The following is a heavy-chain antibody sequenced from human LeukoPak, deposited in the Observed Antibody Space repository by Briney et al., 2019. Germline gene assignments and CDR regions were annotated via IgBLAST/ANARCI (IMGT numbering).Heavy chain of an antibody. V-gene: IGHV3-48*04. CDR1: GFTFSIYS. CDR2: ISSSATSI. D-gene: IGHD3-22*01. CDR3: VRDYRDSSGDHQHFDY. J-gene: IGHJ4*02. Sequence: GGSLRLSCAASGFTFSIYSMNWVRQPPGKGLEWVSYISSSATSIYYADSVKGRFTISRDNAKNSLYLQMSSLRAEDRAVYYCVRDYRDSSGDHQHFDYWGQGALVTVSS.